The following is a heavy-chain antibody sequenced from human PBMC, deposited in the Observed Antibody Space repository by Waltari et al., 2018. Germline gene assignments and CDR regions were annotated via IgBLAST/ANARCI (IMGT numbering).Heavy chain of an antibody. J-gene: IGHJ4*02. D-gene: IGHD1-20*01. Sequence: QLQLQESGPGLVMPSETLSLTCTVSGGSISSSSYYWGWIRPPPGKGLEWIGSISYSGRPYYNPALKSRVTIAVDTSKNQFSLKLGSVTAADTAGYYCAYNADQGDYWGQGTLVTVSS. CDR1: GGSISSSSYY. V-gene: IGHV4-39*07. CDR3: AYNADQGDY. CDR2: ISYSGRP.